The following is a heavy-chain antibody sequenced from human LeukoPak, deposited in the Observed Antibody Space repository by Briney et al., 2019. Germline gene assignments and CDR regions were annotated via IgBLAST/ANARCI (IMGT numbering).Heavy chain of an antibody. CDR1: GGSISSSSYY. CDR2: IYYSGST. CDR3: SRNPGEYFGY. Sequence: PSETLSLTCTVSGGSISSSSYYWGWIRQPPGKGLEWIGSIYYSGSTYYNPSLKSRVTISVDTSKNQFSLKLSSVTAPAAAVYYCSRNPGEYFGYWGQGTLVTVSS. J-gene: IGHJ4*02. D-gene: IGHD3-10*01. V-gene: IGHV4-39*07.